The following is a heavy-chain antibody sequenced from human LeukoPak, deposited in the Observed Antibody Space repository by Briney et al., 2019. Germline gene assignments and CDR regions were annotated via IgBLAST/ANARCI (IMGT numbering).Heavy chain of an antibody. CDR3: ARGGGSDWYFDL. Sequence: QPSETLSLTCTVSGGSISSGSYDWRWLRQPAGKGLEWIGRIYTSGSTNYNPSLKSRVTISVDTSKNQFSLKLSSVTAADTAVYYCARGGGSDWYFDLWGRGTLVTVSS. D-gene: IGHD3-16*01. J-gene: IGHJ2*01. V-gene: IGHV4-61*02. CDR1: GGSISSGSYD. CDR2: IYTSGST.